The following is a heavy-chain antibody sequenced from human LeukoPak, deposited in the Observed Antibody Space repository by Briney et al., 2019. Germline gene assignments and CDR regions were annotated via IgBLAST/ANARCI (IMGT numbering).Heavy chain of an antibody. CDR3: ARPKGLYYFDY. Sequence: GGSLRLSCAGSGFTFSSYAMHWVRQAPGKGLEWVAVISYDGSNKYYADSVKGRFTISRDNSKNTLYLQMNSLRAEDTAVYYCARPKGLYYFDYWGQGTLVTVSS. CDR1: GFTFSSYA. V-gene: IGHV3-30-3*01. D-gene: IGHD3-16*01. J-gene: IGHJ4*02. CDR2: ISYDGSNK.